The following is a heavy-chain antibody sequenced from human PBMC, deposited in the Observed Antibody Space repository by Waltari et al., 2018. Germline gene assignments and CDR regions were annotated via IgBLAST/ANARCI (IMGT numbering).Heavy chain of an antibody. Sequence: EVQLVESGGGSVQPGGSLRLSCAASGFSFSSNWMSWVRQAPGKGLEWVASIKQDGSEEYYVDSVKGRFTISRDNAKNSLYLQMNNLRVEDMAIYYCARAYHWGQGTLVTVSS. V-gene: IGHV3-7*02. CDR2: IKQDGSEE. CDR3: ARAYH. J-gene: IGHJ5*02. CDR1: GFSFSSNW.